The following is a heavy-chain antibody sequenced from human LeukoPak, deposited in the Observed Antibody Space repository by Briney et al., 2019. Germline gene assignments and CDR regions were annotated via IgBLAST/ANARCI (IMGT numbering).Heavy chain of an antibody. CDR1: GFTVSNNY. D-gene: IGHD6-19*01. Sequence: PRGSLRLSCAASGFTVSNNYMSWARQAPGKGLEWVSLIYSGGSTYYADSVKGRFTISRDNSKNTLYLQMNSLRAEDTAVYYCASYSSLDYWGQGTLVTVSS. V-gene: IGHV3-66*01. J-gene: IGHJ4*02. CDR3: ASYSSLDY. CDR2: IYSGGST.